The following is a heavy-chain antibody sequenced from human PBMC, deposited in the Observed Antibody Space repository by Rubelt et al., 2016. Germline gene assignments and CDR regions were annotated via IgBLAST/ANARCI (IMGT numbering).Heavy chain of an antibody. CDR3: ARGRFSYGSFSAPYDY. J-gene: IGHJ4*02. CDR1: GGSFSGYY. V-gene: IGHV4-34*01. Sequence: QVQLQQWGAGLLKPSETLSLTCAVFGGSFSGYYWTWIRQPPGKGLEWIGEINHSGTTYYNPSLKSRVTISVDTSRDQFSLKLNSMTAADTAVYYCARGRFSYGSFSAPYDYWGQGTLVTVSS. D-gene: IGHD3-10*01. CDR2: INHSGTT.